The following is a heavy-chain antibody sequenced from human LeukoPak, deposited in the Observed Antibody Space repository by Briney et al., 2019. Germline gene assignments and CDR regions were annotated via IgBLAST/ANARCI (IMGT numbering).Heavy chain of an antibody. CDR1: GFTVSSNY. V-gene: IGHV3-53*01. D-gene: IGHD3-22*01. CDR3: ARSGSSGYYYYWYFDL. Sequence: GGSLRLSCAASGFTVSSNYMSWVRQAPGKGLEWVSVIYSGGSTYYADSVKGRFTISRDNSKNTLYLQMNSLRAEDTAVYYCARSGSSGYYYYWYFDLWGRGTLVTVSS. CDR2: IYSGGST. J-gene: IGHJ2*01.